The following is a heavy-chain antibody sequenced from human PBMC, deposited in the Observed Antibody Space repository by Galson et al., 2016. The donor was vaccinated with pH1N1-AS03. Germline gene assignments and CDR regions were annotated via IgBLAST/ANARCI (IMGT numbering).Heavy chain of an antibody. Sequence: SLRLSCAASGFTFTSHVMSWVRQAPGMGLERVSSISNHGAATYYADSVKGRFTISRDNSKNTLFLLMNSLRAEDTAVYYCARDEGVAVAPRAFDSWGQGTLVTVSS. CDR2: ISNHGAAT. CDR1: GFTFTSHV. CDR3: ARDEGVAVAPRAFDS. J-gene: IGHJ4*02. D-gene: IGHD6-19*01. V-gene: IGHV3-23*01.